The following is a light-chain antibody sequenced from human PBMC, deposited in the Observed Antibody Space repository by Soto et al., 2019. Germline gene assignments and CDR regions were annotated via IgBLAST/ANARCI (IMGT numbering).Light chain of an antibody. CDR3: QQDYSYPLIS. Sequence: AIRMTHSPSSFSASTVDRVTITCRSSQGISSYLALYQQKPGKAPKLLIYAASTLQSGVPSRFSGSGSGTDFTLTISWLQSEDFATYYWQQDYSYPLISFCQGRLLEIK. J-gene: IGKJ5*01. CDR1: QGISSY. V-gene: IGKV1-8*01. CDR2: AAS.